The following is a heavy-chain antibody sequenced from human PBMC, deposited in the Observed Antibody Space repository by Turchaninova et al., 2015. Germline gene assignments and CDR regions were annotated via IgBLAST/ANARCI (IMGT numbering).Heavy chain of an antibody. CDR3: ARGYRYCSSTSCLSYYFDY. CDR1: GYTFTGDN. Sequence: QVQLVQSGAEVKKPGASVKVSCTASGYTFTGDNMHWGRQAPGKGLERMGRINPNSGGTNYAQKFQGRVTMTRDTSISTAYMELSRLRSDDTAVYYCARGYRYCSSTSCLSYYFDYWGQGTLVTVSS. CDR2: INPNSGGT. V-gene: IGHV1-2*06. J-gene: IGHJ4*02. D-gene: IGHD2-2*01.